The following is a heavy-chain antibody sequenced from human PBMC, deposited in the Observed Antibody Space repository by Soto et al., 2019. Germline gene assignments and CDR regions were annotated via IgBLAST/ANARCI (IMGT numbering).Heavy chain of an antibody. Sequence: PSQTLSLTCAISGESVSTNSATWDWIRQSPSRGLEWLGRTYYRSKWYHDYEVSVKGRITINEDTSNKQLSLQLNSVTPDDTAVYCCARLIGDSLLDSWGQGTLVTVSS. D-gene: IGHD2-8*01. CDR1: GESVSTNSAT. V-gene: IGHV6-1*01. CDR3: ARLIGDSLLDS. CDR2: TYYRSKWYH. J-gene: IGHJ5*01.